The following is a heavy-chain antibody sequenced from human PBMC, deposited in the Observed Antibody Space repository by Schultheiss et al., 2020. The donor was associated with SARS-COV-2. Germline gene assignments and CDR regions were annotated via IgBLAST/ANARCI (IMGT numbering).Heavy chain of an antibody. J-gene: IGHJ4*02. CDR3: AREGGGGAPGGKAFDY. D-gene: IGHD1-26*01. CDR1: GFTFSSYS. CDR2: ISSSSSYI. V-gene: IGHV3-21*01. Sequence: GGSPRLSCAASGFTFSSYSMNWVRQAPGKGLEWVSSISSSSSYIYYADSVKGRFTISRDNAKNSLYLQMNSLRAEDTAVYYCAREGGGGAPGGKAFDYWGQGTLVTVSS.